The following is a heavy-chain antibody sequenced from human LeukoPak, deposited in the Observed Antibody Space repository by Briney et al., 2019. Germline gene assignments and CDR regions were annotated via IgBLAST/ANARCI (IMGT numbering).Heavy chain of an antibody. Sequence: GGSLRLSCAASGFTFSSYAMHWVRQAPGKGLEWVAVISYDGSNKYYADSVKGRFTISRDNSKNTLYLQMNSLRAEDTAVYYCASAATNYYYYMDVWGKGTTVTVSS. J-gene: IGHJ6*03. D-gene: IGHD1-26*01. V-gene: IGHV3-30*04. CDR2: ISYDGSNK. CDR3: ASAATNYYYYMDV. CDR1: GFTFSSYA.